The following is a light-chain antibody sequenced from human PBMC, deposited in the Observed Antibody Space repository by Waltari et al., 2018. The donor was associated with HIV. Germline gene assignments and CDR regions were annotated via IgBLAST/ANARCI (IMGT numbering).Light chain of an antibody. CDR3: CSYAGSSTVV. CDR1: SSDVGDYNY. CDR2: DVN. J-gene: IGLJ2*01. V-gene: IGLV2-23*02. Sequence: QSALTQPASVSGSPGQLITISCTGTSSDVGDYNYVSWYQQHPGKAPKLMIYDVNKRPSGVSNRFSGSKSGNTASLTISGLQAEDEADYYCCSYAGSSTVVFGGGTKLTVL.